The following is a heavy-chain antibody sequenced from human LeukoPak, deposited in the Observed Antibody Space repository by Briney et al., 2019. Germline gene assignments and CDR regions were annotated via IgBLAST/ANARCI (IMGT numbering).Heavy chain of an antibody. V-gene: IGHV3-23*01. D-gene: IGHD3-10*01. CDR1: GFTVSSNY. CDR2: ISGSGGST. Sequence: GGSLRLSCAASGFTVSSNYMSWVRQAPGKGLEWVSAISGSGGSTYYADSVKGRFTISRDNSKNTLYLQMNSLRAEDTAVYYCAKGSRALSGYFQHWGQGTLVTVSS. CDR3: AKGSRALSGYFQH. J-gene: IGHJ1*01.